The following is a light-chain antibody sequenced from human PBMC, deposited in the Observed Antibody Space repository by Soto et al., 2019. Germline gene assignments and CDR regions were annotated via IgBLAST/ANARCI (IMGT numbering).Light chain of an antibody. CDR2: DSF. CDR1: QDIGYY. V-gene: IGKV1-33*01. Sequence: DIQMTQSPSSLSASVGDIVTITCQASQDIGYYLNCSQHNPGKAPKLLIYDSFNCETRVPSRFSGGGSGTDFGFTISVLQPEDVATYYCQYYRNLPPFSPGTKVDMK. CDR3: QYYRNLPP. J-gene: IGKJ3*01.